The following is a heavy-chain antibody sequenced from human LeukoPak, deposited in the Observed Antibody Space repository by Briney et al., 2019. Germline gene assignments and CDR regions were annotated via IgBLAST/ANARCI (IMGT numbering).Heavy chain of an antibody. CDR3: ARDLGYCTNGVCHTRFDY. D-gene: IGHD2-8*01. Sequence: SETLSLTCTVSGGSISSGGYYWSWIRQHPGKGLEWIGYIYYSGSTYYNPSLKSRVTISVDTSKNQFSLKLSSVTATDTAVYYCARDLGYCTNGVCHTRFDYWGQGTLVAVSS. CDR1: GGSISSGGYY. V-gene: IGHV4-31*03. J-gene: IGHJ4*02. CDR2: IYYSGST.